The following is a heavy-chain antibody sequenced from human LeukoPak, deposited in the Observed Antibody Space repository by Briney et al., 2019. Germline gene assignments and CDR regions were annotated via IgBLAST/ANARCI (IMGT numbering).Heavy chain of an antibody. CDR2: IYYSGST. CDR1: GGSISSYY. V-gene: IGHV4-59*01. Sequence: PSETLSLTCTGSGGSISSYYWSWIRQPPGKGLEWSGYIYYSGSTNYNPSLKSRVTISVDTSKNQFSLKLSSVTAADTAVYYCARGKKAIIFRYGSGGIILDYWGQGTLVTVSS. D-gene: IGHD3-10*01. J-gene: IGHJ4*02. CDR3: ARGKKAIIFRYGSGGIILDY.